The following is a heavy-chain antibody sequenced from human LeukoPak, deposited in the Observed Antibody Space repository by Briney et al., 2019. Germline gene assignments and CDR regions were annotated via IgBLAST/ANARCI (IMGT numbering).Heavy chain of an antibody. J-gene: IGHJ4*02. CDR3: ARADHVVGATKWKFDY. CDR1: GYTFTSYG. CDR2: ISAYNGNT. Sequence: ASVKVSCKASGYTFTSYGISWVRQAPGQGLEWMGWISAYNGNTNYAQKLQGRVTMTTDTSTSTAYMELRSLRSDDTAVYYCARADHVVGATKWKFDYWGQGTLVTVSS. D-gene: IGHD1-26*01. V-gene: IGHV1-18*01.